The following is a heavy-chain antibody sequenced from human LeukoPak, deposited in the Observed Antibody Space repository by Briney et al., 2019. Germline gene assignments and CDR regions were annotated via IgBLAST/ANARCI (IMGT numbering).Heavy chain of an antibody. CDR2: ISSSSSYI. J-gene: IGHJ4*02. Sequence: TGGSLRLSCAASGFTLSSYSMNWVRQAPGKGLEWVSSISSSSSYIYYADSVKGRFTISRDNAKNSLYLQMNSLRAEDTAVYYCAREGNYDYVWGSYRPIDYWGQGTLVTVSS. D-gene: IGHD3-16*02. CDR3: AREGNYDYVWGSYRPIDY. CDR1: GFTLSSYS. V-gene: IGHV3-21*01.